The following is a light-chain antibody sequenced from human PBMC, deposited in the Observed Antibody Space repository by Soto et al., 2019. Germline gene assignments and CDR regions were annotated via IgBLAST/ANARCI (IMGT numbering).Light chain of an antibody. CDR3: QQYDTWPPSTT. CDR1: QTVSNH. V-gene: IGKV3D-15*01. J-gene: IGKJ5*01. Sequence: EVIMTQSPATLSVSPGERATLSCRASQTVSNHLAWYQQKNGQAPRLLIYHTSIRATGIPTRFSGSGFGTEVVQTISSLRSGDFTFYYCQQYDTWPPSTTVGQGTRVEIK. CDR2: HTS.